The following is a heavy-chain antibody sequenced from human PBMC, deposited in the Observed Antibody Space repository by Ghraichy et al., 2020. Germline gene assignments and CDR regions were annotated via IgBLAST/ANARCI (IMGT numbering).Heavy chain of an antibody. CDR3: ARQDPSTVAIDY. CDR1: GASINSVGYS. D-gene: IGHD4-23*01. J-gene: IGHJ4*02. Sequence: LRLSYAVSGASINSVGYSWSWIRQPPGKGLEWIGHIYSSGNTYYNPSLKSRVTISIARSKKQFSLNLNSVTAADTALYYCARQDPSTVAIDYWGQGTLVTVSS. V-gene: IGHV4-30-2*01. CDR2: IYSSGNT.